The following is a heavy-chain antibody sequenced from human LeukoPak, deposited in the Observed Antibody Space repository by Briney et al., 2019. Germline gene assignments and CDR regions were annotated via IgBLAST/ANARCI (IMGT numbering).Heavy chain of an antibody. Sequence: PSETLSPTCTISGGSINNYYWSWIRQPPGKGLEWIGYIYYSGSTTYNPSLKSRVTISVDTSKNQFSLSLSSVTAADTAVYYCARHRPGPYDYWGQGTLVTVSS. J-gene: IGHJ4*02. CDR2: IYYSGST. CDR1: GGSINNYY. D-gene: IGHD6-6*01. CDR3: ARHRPGPYDY. V-gene: IGHV4-59*08.